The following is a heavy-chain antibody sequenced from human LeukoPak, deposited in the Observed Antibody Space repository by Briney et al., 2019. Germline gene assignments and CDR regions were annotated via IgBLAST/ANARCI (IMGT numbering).Heavy chain of an antibody. CDR3: ARDFGSSSSYYFDY. V-gene: IGHV3-7*01. Sequence: PGGSLRLSCAASGFTFSDYTMNWVRQAPGKGLEWVANIKQDGSEKYYVDSVKGRFTISRDNAKNSLYLQMNSLRAEDTAVYYCARDFGSSSSYYFDYWGQGTLVTVSS. CDR1: GFTFSDYT. D-gene: IGHD6-6*01. J-gene: IGHJ4*02. CDR2: IKQDGSEK.